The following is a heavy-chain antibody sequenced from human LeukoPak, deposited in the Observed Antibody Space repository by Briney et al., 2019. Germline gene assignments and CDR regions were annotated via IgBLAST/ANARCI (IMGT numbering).Heavy chain of an antibody. CDR1: GYTFTSYA. J-gene: IGHJ5*02. CDR2: INTNTGNP. V-gene: IGHV7-4-1*02. Sequence: ASVKVSCKASGYTFTSYAMNWVRQAPGQGLEWMGRINTNTGNPTYAQGFTGRFVFSLDTSVSTAYLQISSLKAEDTAVYYCARRSSSSWKNWFDPWGQGTLVTVSS. D-gene: IGHD6-13*01. CDR3: ARRSSSSWKNWFDP.